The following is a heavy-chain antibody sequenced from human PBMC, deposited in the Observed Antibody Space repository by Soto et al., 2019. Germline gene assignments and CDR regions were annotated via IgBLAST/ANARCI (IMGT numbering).Heavy chain of an antibody. CDR2: IIPIFGTA. D-gene: IGHD6-13*01. CDR3: ARDGSSSWYGY. J-gene: IGHJ4*02. V-gene: IGHV1-69*13. Sequence: VKVSCQASGGPFSSYAISWVRQAPGQGLELMGGIIPIFGTANYAQKFQGRVTITADESTSTAYMELSSLRSEDTAVYYCARDGSSSWYGYWGQGTLVTVS. CDR1: GGPFSSYA.